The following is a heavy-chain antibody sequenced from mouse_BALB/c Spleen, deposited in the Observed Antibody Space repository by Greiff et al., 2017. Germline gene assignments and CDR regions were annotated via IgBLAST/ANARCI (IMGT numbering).Heavy chain of an antibody. CDR3: ARVLSTMITTSAMDY. CDR1: GFTFTDYY. CDR2: IRNKANGYTT. Sequence: DVHLVESGGGLVQPGGSLRLSCATSGFTFTDYYMSWVRQPPGKALEWLGFIRNKANGYTTEYSASVKGRFTISRDNSQSILYLQMNTLRAEDSATYYCARVLSTMITTSAMDYWGQGTSVTVSS. D-gene: IGHD2-4*01. V-gene: IGHV7-3*02. J-gene: IGHJ4*01.